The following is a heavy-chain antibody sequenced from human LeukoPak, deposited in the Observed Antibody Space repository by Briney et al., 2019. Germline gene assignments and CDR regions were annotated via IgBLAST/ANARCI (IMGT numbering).Heavy chain of an antibody. CDR1: GFTFSSLT. J-gene: IGHJ4*02. CDR2: ISSSSRI. D-gene: IGHD2-21*02. CDR3: ARGLPYCGGDCFRALDY. V-gene: IGHV3-48*02. Sequence: PGGSLRLSCAASGFTFSSLTMNWVRQAPGRGLEWVSYISSSSRIYYADSVKGRFTVTRDSAKNSMYLQMNSLRDEDTAVYYCARGLPYCGGDCFRALDYWGQGTLVTVSS.